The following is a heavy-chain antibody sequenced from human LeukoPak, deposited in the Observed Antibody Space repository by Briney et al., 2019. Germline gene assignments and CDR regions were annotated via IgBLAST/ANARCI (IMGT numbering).Heavy chain of an antibody. CDR1: GFIFGTYS. J-gene: IGHJ4*02. CDR3: ARDRSRDFDY. Sequence: GGSLRLSCAASGFIFGTYSMNWVRQAPGKGLEWVSYISSSNTIYADSVKGRFTISRDNAKNSLSLQMNSLRDEDTAVYYCARDRSRDFDYWGQGTLVTVSS. D-gene: IGHD3-10*01. V-gene: IGHV3-48*02. CDR2: ISSSNTI.